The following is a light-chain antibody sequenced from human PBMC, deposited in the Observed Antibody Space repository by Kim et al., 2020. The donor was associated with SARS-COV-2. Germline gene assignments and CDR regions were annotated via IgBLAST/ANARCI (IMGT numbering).Light chain of an antibody. CDR1: SSDVGGYNY. CDR3: SSYAGTDNLL. CDR2: EVT. V-gene: IGLV2-8*01. Sequence: QSALTQPPSASGSPGQSVTISCTGTSSDVGGYNYVSWYQQHPGKAPKLIIYEVTKRPSGVPDRFSGSKSGNTAPLTVSGLQAEDEADYYCSSYAGTDNLLFGGGTQLTVL. J-gene: IGLJ3*02.